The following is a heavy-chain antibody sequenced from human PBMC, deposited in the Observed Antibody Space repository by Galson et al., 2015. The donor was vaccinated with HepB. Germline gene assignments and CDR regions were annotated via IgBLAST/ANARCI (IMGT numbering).Heavy chain of an antibody. CDR1: GGSISSSNW. D-gene: IGHD3-10*01. J-gene: IGHJ3*02. V-gene: IGHV4-4*02. Sequence: SETLSLTCAVSGGSISSSNWWSWVRQPPGKGLEWIGEIYHSGSTNYNPSLKSRVTISVDKSKNQFSLKLSSVTAADTAVYYCARSPPGVGRQDAFDIWGQGTMVTVSS. CDR3: ARSPPGVGRQDAFDI. CDR2: IYHSGST.